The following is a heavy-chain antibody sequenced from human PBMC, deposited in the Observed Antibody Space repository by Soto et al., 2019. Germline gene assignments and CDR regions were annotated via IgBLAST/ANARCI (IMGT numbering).Heavy chain of an antibody. CDR1: GGTFSTYA. CDR2: IVAGSGKT. Sequence: GASVKVSCKASGGTFSTYAISWVRQARGQGLEWIGWIVAGSGKTNYAQKFQERVTITRDMSTSTAYMELSSLRSEDTAVYYCAALPRQQLDYFDYWGQGTLVTVSS. J-gene: IGHJ4*02. V-gene: IGHV1-58*02. D-gene: IGHD6-13*01. CDR3: AALPRQQLDYFDY.